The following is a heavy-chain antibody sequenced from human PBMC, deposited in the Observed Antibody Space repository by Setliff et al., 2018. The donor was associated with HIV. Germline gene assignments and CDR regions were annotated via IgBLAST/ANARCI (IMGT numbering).Heavy chain of an antibody. CDR2: INPNNGDT. CDR3: ARDRWVWGGSDSGYYYYFMDV. D-gene: IGHD6-19*01. CDR1: GYIFTGYY. J-gene: IGHJ6*03. V-gene: IGHV1-2*06. Sequence: ASVKVSCKASGYIFTGYYIHWVRQAPGQGLEWMGRINPNNGDTNSAQKFQGRVTMTRDTSISTAYMELSRLRSDDTTVYYCARDRWVWGGSDSGYYYYFMDVWGKGTTVTVSS.